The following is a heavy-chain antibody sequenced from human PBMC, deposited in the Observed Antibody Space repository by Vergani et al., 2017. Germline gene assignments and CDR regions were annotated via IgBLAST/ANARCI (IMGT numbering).Heavy chain of an antibody. CDR2: INAGNGNT. CDR1: GYTPTNYA. D-gene: IGHD3-22*01. V-gene: IGHV1-3*01. CDR3: ARASMIAADY. J-gene: IGHJ4*02. Sequence: QVQLVQSGAEVKKPGASVKVSCKASGYTPTNYAIHWVRQAPGQRLEWMGWINAGNGNTKYSQKFQGRVTITRDTSASTAYMELSSLRSEDTAVYYCARASMIAADYWGQGTLVTVSS.